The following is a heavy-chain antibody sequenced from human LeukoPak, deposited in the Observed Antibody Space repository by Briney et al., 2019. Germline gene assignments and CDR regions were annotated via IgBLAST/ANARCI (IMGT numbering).Heavy chain of an antibody. CDR2: IWSDGTEK. V-gene: IGHV3-33*06. J-gene: IGHJ4*02. D-gene: IGHD4-11*01. Sequence: GRSLRLSCAASGFTYSHYGMHWVRQAPGKGLEWVAVIWSDGTEKYYGDAVKGRFTISRDNSRKTLYLQMNSLRGEDTAVYYCAKDAQRGFDYSNSLEYWGQGTLVTVSS. CDR1: GFTYSHYG. CDR3: AKDAQRGFDYSNSLEY.